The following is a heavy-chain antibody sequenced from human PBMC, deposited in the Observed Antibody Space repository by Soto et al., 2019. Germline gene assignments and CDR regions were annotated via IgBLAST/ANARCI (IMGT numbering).Heavy chain of an antibody. V-gene: IGHV3-21*01. CDR2: ISSSSSYI. J-gene: IGHJ4*02. Sequence: EVQLVESGGGLVKPGGSLRLSCAASGFTFSSYSMNWVRQAPGKGLEWVSSISSSSSYIYYEDSVKGRFTISRDNAKNSLYLQMNSLRAADTAVYYCARDQPGYSYGYGLGYWGQGTLVTVSS. CDR3: ARDQPGYSYGYGLGY. D-gene: IGHD5-18*01. CDR1: GFTFSSYS.